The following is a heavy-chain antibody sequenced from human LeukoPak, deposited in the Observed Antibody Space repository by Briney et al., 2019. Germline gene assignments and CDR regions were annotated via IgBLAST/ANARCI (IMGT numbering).Heavy chain of an antibody. CDR1: GFTFSSYA. Sequence: GGSLRLSCAASGFTFSSYAMSWVRQAPGKWLEWVSAISGSGGSTYYADSVKGRFTISRDNSKNTLYLQMNSLRAEDTAVYYCAKVYGSGSYRVFDYFDYWGQGTLVTVSS. J-gene: IGHJ4*02. CDR2: ISGSGGST. V-gene: IGHV3-23*01. D-gene: IGHD3-10*01. CDR3: AKVYGSGSYRVFDYFDY.